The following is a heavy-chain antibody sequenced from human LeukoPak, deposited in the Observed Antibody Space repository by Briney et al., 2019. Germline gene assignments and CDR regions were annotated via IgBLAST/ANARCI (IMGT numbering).Heavy chain of an antibody. Sequence: PGGSLRLSCAASGFTFSSYGMHWVRQAPGKGLEWVAFIRYDGSNKYYADSVKGRFTISRDNSKNTLYLQMNSLRAEDTAVYYCAKEYSSGWLYYYYMDVWGKGTTVTISS. J-gene: IGHJ6*03. CDR1: GFTFSSYG. CDR2: IRYDGSNK. D-gene: IGHD6-19*01. CDR3: AKEYSSGWLYYYYMDV. V-gene: IGHV3-30*02.